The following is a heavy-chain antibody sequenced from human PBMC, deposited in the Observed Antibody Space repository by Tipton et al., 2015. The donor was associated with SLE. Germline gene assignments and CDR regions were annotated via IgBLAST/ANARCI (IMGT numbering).Heavy chain of an antibody. CDR1: GDSIGTYY. J-gene: IGHJ4*02. CDR3: ARGGTYHDSSGNIDY. CDR2: VHYSGST. D-gene: IGHD3-22*01. V-gene: IGHV4-59*01. Sequence: TLSLTCSVSGDSIGTYYWNWIRQPPGKGLEFVGSVHYSGSTDYNSSLKSRVTISLDTSKNQFSLKLSSVTAADTAVYYCARGGTYHDSSGNIDYWGQGTLVTASS.